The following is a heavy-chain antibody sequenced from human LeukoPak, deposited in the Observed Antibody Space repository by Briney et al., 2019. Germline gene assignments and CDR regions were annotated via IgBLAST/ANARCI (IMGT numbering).Heavy chain of an antibody. V-gene: IGHV4-4*07. J-gene: IGHJ3*02. D-gene: IGHD1-14*01. Sequence: PSETLSLTCTVSGVSITSNFWNWFRRPAGKGLEWIGRIYSTGTTNYNPSLKSRVTMSVDTSKNQFSLKLSSVTAADTAVYYCARTNQISETAFDIWGQGTMVIVTS. CDR1: GVSITSNF. CDR2: IYSTGTT. CDR3: ARTNQISETAFDI.